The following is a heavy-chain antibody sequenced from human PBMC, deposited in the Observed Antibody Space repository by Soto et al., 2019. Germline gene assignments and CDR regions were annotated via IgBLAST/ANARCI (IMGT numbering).Heavy chain of an antibody. CDR2: VYYTGFT. CDR1: GGSISSSSYY. J-gene: IGHJ5*02. V-gene: IGHV4-39*01. CDR3: ARMGDFWSGPGELDP. D-gene: IGHD3-3*01. Sequence: QLHLRESGPGLVKPSETLSLTCTVSGGSISSSSYYWAWNRQSPGKGLAWIGSVYYTGFTYYNPSPKSRVTSSVDTSKNQFSLKLTSVTAADTAVYYCARMGDFWSGPGELDPWGQGTLVTVSS.